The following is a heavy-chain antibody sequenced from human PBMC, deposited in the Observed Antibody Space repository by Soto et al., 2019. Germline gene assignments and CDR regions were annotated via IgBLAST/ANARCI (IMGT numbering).Heavy chain of an antibody. D-gene: IGHD6-13*01. Sequence: SETLSLTCSVSGGSVSSGSYYWSWIRQPPGKGLEWIGYIYYSGSTNYNPSLKSRVTISVDTSKNQFSLKLSSVTAADTAVYYCARQAPNSSSWYERYYFDYWGQGTLVTVSS. CDR2: IYYSGST. CDR1: GGSVSSGSYY. V-gene: IGHV4-61*01. J-gene: IGHJ4*02. CDR3: ARQAPNSSSWYERYYFDY.